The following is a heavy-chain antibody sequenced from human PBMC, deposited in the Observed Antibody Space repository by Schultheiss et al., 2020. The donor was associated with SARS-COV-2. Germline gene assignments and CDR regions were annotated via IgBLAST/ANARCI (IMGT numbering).Heavy chain of an antibody. D-gene: IGHD6-13*01. CDR2: INHSGST. CDR3: AKAYSSSWYDVSYWYFDL. CDR1: GGSFSGYY. J-gene: IGHJ2*01. V-gene: IGHV4-34*01. Sequence: SETLSLTCAVYGGSFSGYYWSWIRQPPGKGLEWIGEINHSGSTNYNPSLKSRITISVDTSKNQFSLKLSSVTAADTAVYYCAKAYSSSWYDVSYWYFDLWGRGTLVTVSS.